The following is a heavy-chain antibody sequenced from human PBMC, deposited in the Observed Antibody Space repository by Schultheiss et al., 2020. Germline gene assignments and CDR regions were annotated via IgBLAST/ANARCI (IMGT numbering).Heavy chain of an antibody. D-gene: IGHD3-10*01. CDR3: ARDHSPYGSGSYYMSARYEVGYYGMDV. J-gene: IGHJ6*02. CDR2: IIPILGIA. CDR1: GGTFSSYT. Sequence: SVKVSCKASGGTFSSYTISWVRQAPGQGLEWMGRIIPILGIANYAQKFQGRVTITADKSTSTAYMELSSLRSEDTAVYYCARDHSPYGSGSYYMSARYEVGYYGMDVWGQGTTVNGYS. V-gene: IGHV1-69*04.